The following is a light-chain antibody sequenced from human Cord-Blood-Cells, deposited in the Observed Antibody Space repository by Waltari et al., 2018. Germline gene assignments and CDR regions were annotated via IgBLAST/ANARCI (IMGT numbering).Light chain of an antibody. CDR3: QQSYSTPT. CDR2: AAS. V-gene: IGKV1-39*01. J-gene: IGKJ1*01. Sequence: DIQMTQSPSSLSASVGDRVTITCRASQSISSYLYWYQQKPGKAPKLLIYAASSLQSGVTSRFSGSGSGTDFTLTISSLQPEDFATYYCQQSYSTPTFGQGTKVEIK. CDR1: QSISSY.